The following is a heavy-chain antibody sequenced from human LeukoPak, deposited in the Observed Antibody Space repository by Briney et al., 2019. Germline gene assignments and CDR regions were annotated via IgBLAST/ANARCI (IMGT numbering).Heavy chain of an antibody. CDR3: ARLAGYSSFYYFYGLDV. Sequence: SETLSLICSVSGGSIRDYYWTWIREPPGKGLEWIGYIYYSGSTNYNPSLLSRVTISVDTSKNQLSLRLGSVTAADTAVYYCARLAGYSSFYYFYGLDVWGQGTTVTVSS. CDR1: GGSIRDYY. D-gene: IGHD6-6*01. CDR2: IYYSGST. J-gene: IGHJ6*02. V-gene: IGHV4-59*12.